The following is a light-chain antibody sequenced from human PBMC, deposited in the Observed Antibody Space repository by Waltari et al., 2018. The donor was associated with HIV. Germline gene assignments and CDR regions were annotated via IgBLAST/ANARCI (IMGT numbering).Light chain of an antibody. CDR1: QGISNY. V-gene: IGKV1-27*01. CDR3: QKYNSAPRSFT. J-gene: IGKJ3*01. Sequence: DIQMTQSPSSLSASVGDGVTITCRASQGISNYLAWYQQKPGKVPKLLIYAASTLQSGGPSRFSGSGAGTDFTLTISSLQPEDVATYYCQKYNSAPRSFTFGPGTKVDIK. CDR2: AAS.